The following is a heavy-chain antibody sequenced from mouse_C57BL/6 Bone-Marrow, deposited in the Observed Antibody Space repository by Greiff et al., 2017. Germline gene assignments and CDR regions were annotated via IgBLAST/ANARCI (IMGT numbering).Heavy chain of an antibody. CDR1: GFTFSSYA. CDR2: ISDGGSYT. CDR3: ARGGWLYYAMDY. Sequence: EVQLVESGGGLVKPGGSLKLSCAASGFTFSSYAMSWVRQTPEKRLEWVATISDGGSYTYYPDNVKGRFTISRDNAKNNLYLQMSHLKSEDTAMYYCARGGWLYYAMDYWGQGTSVTVSS. D-gene: IGHD2-3*01. J-gene: IGHJ4*01. V-gene: IGHV5-4*01.